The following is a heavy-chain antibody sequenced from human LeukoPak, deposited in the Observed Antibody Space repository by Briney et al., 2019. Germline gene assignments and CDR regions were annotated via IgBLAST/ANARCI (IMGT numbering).Heavy chain of an antibody. CDR1: GFNFNNYA. CDR2: IVASSGAT. D-gene: IGHD5-12*01. J-gene: IGHJ4*02. V-gene: IGHV3-23*01. Sequence: PGGSLRLSCAASGFNFNNYAMSWVRQAPGKGLEWVSHIVASSGATFYADSVKGRFTISRDHSKNTLYLQMNSLRAEDTALYYCAKGGYGYVEVGYFDSWGQGTLVTVSS. CDR3: AKGGYGYVEVGYFDS.